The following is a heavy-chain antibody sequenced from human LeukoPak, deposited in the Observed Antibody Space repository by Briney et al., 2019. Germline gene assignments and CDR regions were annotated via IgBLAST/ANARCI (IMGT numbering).Heavy chain of an antibody. CDR3: ARAGRIAARLNFDY. D-gene: IGHD6-6*01. Sequence: SVKVSCKASGGTFSSYAISWVRQAPGQGLEWMGRIIPILGIANYAQKFQGRVTITADKSTSTAYMELSSLRSDDTAVYYCARAGRIAARLNFDYWGQGTLVTVSS. CDR2: IIPILGIA. CDR1: GGTFSSYA. V-gene: IGHV1-69*04. J-gene: IGHJ4*02.